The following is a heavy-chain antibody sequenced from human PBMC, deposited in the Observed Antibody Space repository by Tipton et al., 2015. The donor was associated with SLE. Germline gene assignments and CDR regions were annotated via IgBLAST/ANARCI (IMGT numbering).Heavy chain of an antibody. CDR1: FYSISTAFS. CDR2: IHHSGDT. J-gene: IGHJ4*02. CDR3: ARSTASWSYYFAS. Sequence: GLVKPSETLSLSCSVSFYSISTAFSWGWIRQPTGKGLEWIGSIHHSGDTYYNPSLKSRVTISRDTSNNRFSLKVTSVSAADTAMYYCARSTASWSYYFASWGQGTLVTVSS. V-gene: IGHV4-38-2*02. D-gene: IGHD6-13*01.